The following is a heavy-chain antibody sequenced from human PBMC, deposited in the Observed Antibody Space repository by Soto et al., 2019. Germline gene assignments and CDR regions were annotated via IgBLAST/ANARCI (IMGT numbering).Heavy chain of an antibody. Sequence: QVQLQESGPGLVKPSQTLSLTCTVSGGSISSGGYYWSWIRQHPGKGLEWIGYIYYSGSTYYNPSLQSRVTISVDTSKTQFSLKLSSVTAADTAVYYCARDIPTRHYGMDVWGQGTTVTVAS. CDR2: IYYSGST. CDR3: ARDIPTRHYGMDV. CDR1: GGSISSGGYY. V-gene: IGHV4-31*03. J-gene: IGHJ6*02.